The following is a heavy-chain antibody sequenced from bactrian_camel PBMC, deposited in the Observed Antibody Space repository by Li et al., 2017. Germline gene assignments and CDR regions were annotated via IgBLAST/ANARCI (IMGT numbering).Heavy chain of an antibody. V-gene: IGHV3S55*01. Sequence: VQLVESGGGSVQAGGSLRLSCTASGFTFDDSDMGWYRQAPGNECELVSTISSDGSVYYRDSVKGRFTISQDNAKNTLYLQMNSLNTEDTAMYYCAEAAGLFGGTCVDVRSVDYWGQGTQVTVSS. D-gene: IGHD2*01. J-gene: IGHJ4*01. CDR2: ISSDGSV. CDR1: GFTFDDSD. CDR3: AEAAGLFGGTCVDVRSVDY.